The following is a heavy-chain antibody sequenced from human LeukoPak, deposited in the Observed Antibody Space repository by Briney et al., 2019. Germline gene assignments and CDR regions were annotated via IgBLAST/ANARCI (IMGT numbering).Heavy chain of an antibody. Sequence: GESLKISCKGSGYSFTSYWIGWVRQMPGKGLEWMGIIYPGDSDTRYSPSFQGQVTISADKSISTAYLQWSSLKASDTSMYYCARHYDSSGYYLGYWGQGTLVTVSS. D-gene: IGHD3-22*01. CDR3: ARHYDSSGYYLGY. J-gene: IGHJ4*02. CDR2: IYPGDSDT. V-gene: IGHV5-51*01. CDR1: GYSFTSYW.